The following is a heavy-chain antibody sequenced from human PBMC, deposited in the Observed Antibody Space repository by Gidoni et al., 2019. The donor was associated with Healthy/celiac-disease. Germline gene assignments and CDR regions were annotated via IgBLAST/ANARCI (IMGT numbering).Heavy chain of an antibody. CDR2: IRYDGSNK. V-gene: IGHV3-30*02. Sequence: QVQLVESGGGVVQPGGSLRLSCAASGFTFSSYGMHWVRQAPGKGLEWVAFIRYDGSNKYYADSVKGRFTISRDNSKNTLYLQMNSLRAEDTAVYYCAKVCYEQWLVPYPCMDVWGQGTTVTVSS. CDR1: GFTFSSYG. J-gene: IGHJ6*02. CDR3: AKVCYEQWLVPYPCMDV. D-gene: IGHD6-19*01.